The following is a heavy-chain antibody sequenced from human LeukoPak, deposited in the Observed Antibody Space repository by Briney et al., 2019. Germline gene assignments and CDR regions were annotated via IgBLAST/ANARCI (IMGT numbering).Heavy chain of an antibody. D-gene: IGHD3-9*01. CDR1: GYTFTSYD. V-gene: IGHV1-8*01. Sequence: ASVKVSCKASGYTFTSYDINWVRQATGQALEWMGWINPNSGNTGYAQKFQGRVTITRTTSIRTAYMELSSLRSEDTAVYYCARVVRYFDWLSYGMDVWVQGTTVTVSS. CDR2: INPNSGNT. J-gene: IGHJ6*02. CDR3: ARVVRYFDWLSYGMDV.